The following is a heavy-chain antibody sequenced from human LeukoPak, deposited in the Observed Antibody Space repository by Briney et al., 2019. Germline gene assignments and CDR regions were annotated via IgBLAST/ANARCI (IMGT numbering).Heavy chain of an antibody. CDR1: GGTFISYA. CDR2: IIPIFGTA. Sequence: GSSVKVSCKASGGTFISYAISWVRQAPGQGLEWMGGIIPIFGTANYAQKLQGRVTITTDESTSTAYMELSSLRFEDTAVYYCARLSVSAAQLPDVFDIWGQGTMVTVSS. CDR3: ARLSVSAAQLPDVFDI. V-gene: IGHV1-69*05. D-gene: IGHD2-2*01. J-gene: IGHJ3*02.